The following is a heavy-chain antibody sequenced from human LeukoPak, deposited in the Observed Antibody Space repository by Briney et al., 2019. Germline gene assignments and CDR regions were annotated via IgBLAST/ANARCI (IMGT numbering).Heavy chain of an antibody. V-gene: IGHV1-2*02. D-gene: IGHD3-22*01. CDR3: ARLPIYDSSGNIDY. CDR2: INPNSGGT. Sequence: GASVKVSCKAFGYTFTGYYMHWVRQAPGQGLEWMGWINPNSGGTNYAQKFQGRVTMTRDTSISTAYMELSRLRSDDTAVYYCARLPIYDSSGNIDYWGQGTLVTVSS. J-gene: IGHJ4*02. CDR1: GYTFTGYY.